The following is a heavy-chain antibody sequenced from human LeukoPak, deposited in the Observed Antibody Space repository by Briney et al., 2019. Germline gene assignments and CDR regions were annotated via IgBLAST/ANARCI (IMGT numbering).Heavy chain of an antibody. CDR3: ARVGSYDSSGYQCNWFDP. CDR1: GGSISSYY. J-gene: IGHJ5*02. CDR2: IYTSGST. Sequence: SETLSLTCTVSGGSISSYYWSWIRQPAGKGLEWIGRIYTSGSTNYNPSLKSRVTMSVDTSKNQFSLKLSSVTAADTAVYYCARVGSYDSSGYQCNWFDPWGQGTLVTVSS. D-gene: IGHD3-22*01. V-gene: IGHV4-4*07.